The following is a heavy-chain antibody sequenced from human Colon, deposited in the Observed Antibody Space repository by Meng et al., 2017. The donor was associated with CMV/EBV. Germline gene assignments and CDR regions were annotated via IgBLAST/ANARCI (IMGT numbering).Heavy chain of an antibody. CDR1: GFTFSNAW. Sequence: GESLKISCAASGFTFSNAWMSWVRQAPGKGLEWVGRIKSKTDGGTTDYAAPVKGRFTISRDDSKNTLYLQMNSLRAEDTAVYYCAKYSSSSLSFESWGQGTLVTVSS. CDR3: AKYSSSSLSFES. J-gene: IGHJ4*02. V-gene: IGHV3-15*01. CDR2: IKSKTDGGTT. D-gene: IGHD6-6*01.